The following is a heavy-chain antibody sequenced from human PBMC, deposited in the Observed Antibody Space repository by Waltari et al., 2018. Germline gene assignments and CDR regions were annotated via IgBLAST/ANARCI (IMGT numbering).Heavy chain of an antibody. V-gene: IGHV1-69*04. J-gene: IGHJ4*02. D-gene: IGHD5-12*01. CDR3: ARGYNYGPYYFDY. CDR1: GDTFKNSA. Sequence: QVQLVQSGAEVKRPWSSVKVSCKSSGDTFKNSAISWVRQAPGLGLEWMGRILPIVDRDHYAQKFQGRLTITADKSTTTAYMELTGLTSEDTAVYYCARGYNYGPYYFDYWGQGTLVSVSS. CDR2: ILPIVDRD.